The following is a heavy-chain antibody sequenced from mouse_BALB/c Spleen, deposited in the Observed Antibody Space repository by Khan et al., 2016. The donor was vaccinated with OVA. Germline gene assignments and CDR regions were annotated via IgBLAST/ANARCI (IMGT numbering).Heavy chain of an antibody. V-gene: IGHV3-5*02. CDR2: LYYSGTT. J-gene: IGHJ2*01. Sequence: EVQLQESGPGLVKPSQTVSLTCTVTGISITTGNYRWSWIRQFPGNKLEWIGYLYYSGTTTYNPSLTSRTTITRDTSTNRFFLEMNSLTTEDTATYYCARDRGGFASYFFDYWGQGTTLTVSS. D-gene: IGHD1-1*02. CDR1: GISITTGNYR. CDR3: ARDRGGFASYFFDY.